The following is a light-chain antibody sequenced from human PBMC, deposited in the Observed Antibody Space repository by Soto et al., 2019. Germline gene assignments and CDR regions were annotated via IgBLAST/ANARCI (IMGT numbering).Light chain of an antibody. Sequence: EIVSTQSPSNLSLSPGERATLSCRASQSVSSYLAWYQQKPGQAPRLLIYDASNRATGIPARFSGSGSGTDFTLTISSLEPEDFAVYYCQQRSKWPLTFGQGTRLE. CDR2: DAS. J-gene: IGKJ5*01. CDR1: QSVSSY. V-gene: IGKV3-11*01. CDR3: QQRSKWPLT.